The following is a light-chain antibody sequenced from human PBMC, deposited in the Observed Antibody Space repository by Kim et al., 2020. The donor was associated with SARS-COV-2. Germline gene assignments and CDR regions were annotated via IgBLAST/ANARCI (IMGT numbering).Light chain of an antibody. CDR2: SNN. V-gene: IGLV1-44*01. J-gene: IGLJ3*02. CDR3: AGWDDSLNGWV. Sequence: GQTVTISCSGSNSNIGYNAVSWYQHLPNTAPKLLIYSNNQRPSGVSDRFSGFKSGTSASLGISGLQSEDEADYFCAGWDDSLNGWVFGGGTKLTVL. CDR1: NSNIGYNA.